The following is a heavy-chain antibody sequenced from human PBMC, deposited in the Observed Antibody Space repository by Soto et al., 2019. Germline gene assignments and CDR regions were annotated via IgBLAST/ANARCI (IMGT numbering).Heavy chain of an antibody. CDR2: ISYDGSNK. V-gene: IGHV3-30*18. CDR1: GFTFSSYG. CDR3: AKDGTNSSSWYGPGY. Sequence: GGSLRLSCAASGFTFSSYGMHWVRQAPGKGLEWVAVISYDGSNKYYADSVKGRFTISRDNSKNTLYLQMNSLRAEDTAVYYCAKDGTNSSSWYGPGYWGQGTLVTVSS. J-gene: IGHJ4*02. D-gene: IGHD6-13*01.